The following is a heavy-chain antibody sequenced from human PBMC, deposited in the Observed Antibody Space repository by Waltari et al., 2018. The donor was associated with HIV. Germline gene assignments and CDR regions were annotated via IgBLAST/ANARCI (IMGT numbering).Heavy chain of an antibody. V-gene: IGHV7-4-1*02. D-gene: IGHD1-1*01. CDR3: ARVDGSAAFSVDS. Sequence: QVQLVQSGSDLKKPGASVNVSCKASTYTFTNYALNWVRQAPGQGLEWMGWINTRTGNPTYAQAFTGRFVFSLDTSGSTAYRQITSLKAEDTAIYYCARVDGSAAFSVDSWGQGALVTVSS. CDR1: TYTFTNYA. J-gene: IGHJ4*02. CDR2: INTRTGNP.